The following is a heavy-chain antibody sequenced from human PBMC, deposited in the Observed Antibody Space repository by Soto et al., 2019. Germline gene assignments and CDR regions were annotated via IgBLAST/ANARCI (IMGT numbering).Heavy chain of an antibody. CDR2: IYYSGST. CDR1: GGSISSGGYY. CDR3: VTVRNVDIVATIARFYFDY. D-gene: IGHD5-12*01. J-gene: IGHJ4*02. V-gene: IGHV4-31*03. Sequence: QVQLQESGPGLVKPSQTLSLTCTVSGGSISSGGYYWSWIRQHPGKGLEWIGYIYYSGSTYYNPSIKSRVTRSVDTSKNQFSLKLSSVTAADTAVYYCVTVRNVDIVATIARFYFDYWGQGTLVIVSS.